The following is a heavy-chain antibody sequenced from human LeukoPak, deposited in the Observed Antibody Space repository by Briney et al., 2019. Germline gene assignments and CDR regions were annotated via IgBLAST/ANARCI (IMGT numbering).Heavy chain of an antibody. J-gene: IGHJ4*02. V-gene: IGHV3-23*01. D-gene: IGHD1-26*01. Sequence: GGSLRLSCAAPGFTFSSYAMSWVRQAPGKGLEWVSAISGSGGSTYYADSVKGRFTISRDNSKNTLYLQMNSLRAEDTAVYYCAKALGAVYYFDYWSQGTLVTVSS. CDR3: AKALGAVYYFDY. CDR2: ISGSGGST. CDR1: GFTFSSYA.